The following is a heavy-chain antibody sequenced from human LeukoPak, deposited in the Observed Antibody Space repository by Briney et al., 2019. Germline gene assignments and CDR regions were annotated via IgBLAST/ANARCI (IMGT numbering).Heavy chain of an antibody. CDR2: ISGSGTTT. CDR3: AKRAGFYDSSGQLDY. V-gene: IGHV3-23*01. J-gene: IGHJ4*02. CDR1: GFTISRYA. D-gene: IGHD3-22*01. Sequence: PGGSLRLSCAASGFTISRYAMSWVRQAPGKGLEWVSAISGSGTTTYYADSVKGRFTISRDSSKNTLYLQMNSLRAEDTAVYYCAKRAGFYDSSGQLDYWGQGTRVTVSS.